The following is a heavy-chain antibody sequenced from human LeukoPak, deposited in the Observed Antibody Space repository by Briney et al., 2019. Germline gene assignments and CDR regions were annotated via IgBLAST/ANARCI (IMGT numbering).Heavy chain of an antibody. CDR1: GFTFTSSA. CDR2: IVVGSGNT. CDR3: AADPPSSGWGRDAFDI. D-gene: IGHD6-19*01. Sequence: SVKVSCKASGFTFTSSAVQWVRQARGQRLEWIGWIVVGSGNTDYAQKFQERVTITRDMSTSTAYMELSSLRSEDTAVYYCAADPPSSGWGRDAFDIWGQGTMVTVSS. J-gene: IGHJ3*02. V-gene: IGHV1-58*01.